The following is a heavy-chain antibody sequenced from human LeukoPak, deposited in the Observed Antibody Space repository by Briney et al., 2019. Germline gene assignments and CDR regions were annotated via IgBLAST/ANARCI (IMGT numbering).Heavy chain of an antibody. J-gene: IGHJ5*02. Sequence: ASVKVSCKASGYTFTSYGISWVRQAPGQGLEWMGWISAYNGNTNYAQKLQGRVTMTTDASTSTAYMELRSLRSDDTAVYYCARGPITMVRGVISWFDPWGQGTLVTVSS. D-gene: IGHD3-10*01. CDR1: GYTFTSYG. CDR3: ARGPITMVRGVISWFDP. V-gene: IGHV1-18*01. CDR2: ISAYNGNT.